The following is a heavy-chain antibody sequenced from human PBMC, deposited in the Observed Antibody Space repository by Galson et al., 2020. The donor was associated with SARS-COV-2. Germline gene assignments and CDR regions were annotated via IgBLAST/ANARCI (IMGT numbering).Heavy chain of an antibody. J-gene: IGHJ5*02. Sequence: SETLSLTCIVSGGSISSVSNYWSWIRQPAGKGLDWFGLIYTSGSTNYNSSLKSRVTISVDTSKNQFSLKLSSVTAADTAVYYCARDFVLMGYGSGSYSTNWFDPWGQGNLVTVSS. D-gene: IGHD3-10*01. CDR1: GGSISSVSNY. CDR3: ARDFVLMGYGSGSYSTNWFDP. CDR2: IYTSGST. V-gene: IGHV4-61*02.